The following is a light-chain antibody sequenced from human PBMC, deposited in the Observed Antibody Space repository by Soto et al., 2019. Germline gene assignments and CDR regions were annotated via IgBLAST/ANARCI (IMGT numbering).Light chain of an antibody. Sequence: DIQMTQSPSSLSASVGDRVNITCRASQIINTYLNWYQQKPGKPPKLLIFGASSLRSGVPSRFSGTGSGTDFTLNIHSLQPDDFATYYCQQSYSSLYTFGQGTTWEIK. V-gene: IGKV1-39*01. CDR1: QIINTY. CDR2: GAS. J-gene: IGKJ2*01. CDR3: QQSYSSLYT.